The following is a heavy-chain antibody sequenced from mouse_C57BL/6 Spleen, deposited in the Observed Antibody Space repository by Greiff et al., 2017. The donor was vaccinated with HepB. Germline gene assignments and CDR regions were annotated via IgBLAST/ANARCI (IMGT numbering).Heavy chain of an antibody. CDR3: ARNAMDY. CDR2: IDPSDSYT. V-gene: IGHV1-69*01. J-gene: IGHJ4*01. CDR1: GYTFTSYW. Sequence: QVQLQQPGAELVMPGASVKLSCKASGYTFTSYWMHWVKQRPGQGLEWIGEIDPSDSYTNYNQKFKCKSTLTVDKSSSTAYMQLSSLTSEDSAVYYCARNAMDYWGQGTSVTVSS.